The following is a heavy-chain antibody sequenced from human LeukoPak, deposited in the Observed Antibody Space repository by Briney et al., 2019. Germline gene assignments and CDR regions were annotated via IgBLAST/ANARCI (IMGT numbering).Heavy chain of an antibody. CDR1: GITFNTYA. J-gene: IGHJ3*02. D-gene: IGHD4-11*01. V-gene: IGHV3-23*01. Sequence: GGSLRLSCAASGITFNTYAMNWVRQAPGKGLEWVSLISGRGGGTYYADSVKGRFTISRDNSKNTLYLQMNSLRAEDTAVYYCAKNRSPSYSNYVRLGSDAFDIWGQGTMVTVSS. CDR3: AKNRSPSYSNYVRLGSDAFDI. CDR2: ISGRGGGT.